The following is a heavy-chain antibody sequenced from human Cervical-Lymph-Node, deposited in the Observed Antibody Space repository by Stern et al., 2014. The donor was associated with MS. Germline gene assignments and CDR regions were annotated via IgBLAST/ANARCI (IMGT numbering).Heavy chain of an antibody. CDR1: GYTFTAYY. Sequence: VQLLESGAEVKKPGASVKVSCEASGYTFTAYYLHWVRQAPGQGLEWMGWINPNNGGTNYAQNFQGRVTMTRDTSISTAYMELSRLRSDDTAVYYCARSLSYGDYDDYWGQGTLVTVSS. V-gene: IGHV1-2*02. CDR2: INPNNGGT. CDR3: ARSLSYGDYDDY. D-gene: IGHD4-17*01. J-gene: IGHJ4*02.